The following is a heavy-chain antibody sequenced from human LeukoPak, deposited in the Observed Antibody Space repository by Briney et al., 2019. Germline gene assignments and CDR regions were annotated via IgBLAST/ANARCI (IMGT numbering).Heavy chain of an antibody. CDR2: IYYSGST. J-gene: IGHJ4*02. V-gene: IGHV4-39*01. CDR3: ARLTVGYSGYDWGD. CDR1: GGSISSISYY. Sequence: PSETLSLTCTVSGGSISSISYYWGWIRQPPGKGLGRIGSIYYSGSTYYNPSLKSRVTISVDTSKNQFSLKLRCVTAADTAVYYCARLTVGYSGYDWGDWGQGTLVTVSS. D-gene: IGHD5-12*01.